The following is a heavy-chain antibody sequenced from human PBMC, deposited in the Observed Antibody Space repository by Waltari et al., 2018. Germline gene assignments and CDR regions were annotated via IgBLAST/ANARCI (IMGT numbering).Heavy chain of an antibody. CDR2: MSGSGLI. CDR3: AKDEGNRIAPTFGMDA. J-gene: IGHJ6*02. CDR1: GFTLTSYT. Sequence: EFQLLEAGGGLAQPGGSLRLSCAASGFTLTSYTVNWVRPAPGEGREWVLCMSGSGLIEYGDAVKSRFTISRDNAKNTLYLEMNRLRVEDTAVYFCAKDEGNRIAPTFGMDAWGHGTTVLVS. D-gene: IGHD3-16*01. V-gene: IGHV3-23*01.